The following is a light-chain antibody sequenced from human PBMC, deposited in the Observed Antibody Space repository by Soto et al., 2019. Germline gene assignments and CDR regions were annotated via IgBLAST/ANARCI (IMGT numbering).Light chain of an antibody. CDR3: SSYAGRSNV. CDR2: EVN. CDR1: SSDVGGYNY. V-gene: IGLV2-8*01. J-gene: IGLJ1*01. Sequence: QSVLTHPPSASGSPGQSVSISCTGTSSDVGGYNYVSWYQQHPGKAPKLMIYEVNKRPSGVPDRFSGSKSGNTASLTVSGLQAEDEADYYCSSYAGRSNVFGTGNKVTV.